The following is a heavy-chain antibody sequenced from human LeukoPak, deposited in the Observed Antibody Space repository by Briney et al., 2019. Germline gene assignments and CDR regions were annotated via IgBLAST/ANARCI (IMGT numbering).Heavy chain of an antibody. CDR2: ISGRGGTT. Sequence: TGGSLRLSCAASGFTFNSYSMNWVRQAPGQGLAWISYISGRGGTTYYADSVRGRFTISRDDAQKALYLEMHSLSDDDTAVYYCARGATRTLSPINYWGQGSLVTVSS. J-gene: IGHJ4*02. CDR1: GFTFNSYS. V-gene: IGHV3-48*02. CDR3: ARGATRTLSPINY.